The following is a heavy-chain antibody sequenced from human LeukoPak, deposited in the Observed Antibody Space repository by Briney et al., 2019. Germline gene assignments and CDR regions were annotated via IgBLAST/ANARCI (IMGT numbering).Heavy chain of an antibody. D-gene: IGHD3-3*01. CDR3: ARDPPNYDFWSGYYTPRYYFDY. Sequence: PSETLSLTCTVSGGSISSSSYYWGWIRQPPGKGLEWIGSIYYSGSTYYNPSLKSRVTISVDTSKNQFSLKLSSVTAADTAVYYCARDPPNYDFWSGYYTPRYYFDYWGQGTLVTVSS. CDR2: IYYSGST. J-gene: IGHJ4*02. CDR1: GGSISSSSYY. V-gene: IGHV4-39*02.